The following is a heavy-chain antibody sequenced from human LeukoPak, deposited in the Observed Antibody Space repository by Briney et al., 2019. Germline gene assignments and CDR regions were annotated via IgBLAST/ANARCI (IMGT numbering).Heavy chain of an antibody. Sequence: GGSLRLSCAASGFTFRNAWMSWVRRAPGKGLEWVGCIKSKTACETTDYAATVKGSFTISRDDSKNTLYLQMNSLKTEDTAVYYCTTQRYCSGGSCSDYWGQGTLVTVSS. CDR1: GFTFRNAW. V-gene: IGHV3-15*01. J-gene: IGHJ4*02. D-gene: IGHD2-15*01. CDR3: TTQRYCSGGSCSDY. CDR2: IKSKTACETT.